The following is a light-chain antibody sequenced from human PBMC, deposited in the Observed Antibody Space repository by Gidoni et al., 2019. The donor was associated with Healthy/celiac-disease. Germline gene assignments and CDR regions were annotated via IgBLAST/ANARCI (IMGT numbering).Light chain of an antibody. CDR2: AAS. Sequence: DIQMTQSPSSLSASVGDRVTITCRASQSISSYLNWYQQKPGKAPKLLIYAASSLQSGVPSRFSGSGSGTDFTLTISSLQPEDFATYYCQQSYSNLTFGGGTKVEIK. CDR1: QSISSY. J-gene: IGKJ4*01. V-gene: IGKV1-39*01. CDR3: QQSYSNLT.